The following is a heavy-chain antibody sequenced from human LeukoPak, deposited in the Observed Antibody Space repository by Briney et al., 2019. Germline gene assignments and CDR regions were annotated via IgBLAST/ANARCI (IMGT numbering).Heavy chain of an antibody. CDR3: ESWALLYYYTNDFDY. CDR2: ISSSSSYI. D-gene: IGHD3-10*01. J-gene: IGHJ4*02. CDR1: GFTFSSYS. V-gene: IGHV3-21*01. Sequence: PGGSLRLSCAASGFTFSSYSMNWVRQAPGKGLEWVSSISSSSSYIYYADSVKGRFTISRDNAKNSLYLQMNSLRAEDTAVYYCESWALLYYYTNDFDYWGQGTLVTVSS.